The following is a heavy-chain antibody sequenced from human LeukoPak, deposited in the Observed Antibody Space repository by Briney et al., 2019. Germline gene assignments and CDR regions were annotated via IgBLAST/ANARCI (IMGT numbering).Heavy chain of an antibody. CDR1: GGSLSGFH. D-gene: IGHD3-3*01. Sequence: QVQLQASGPGLVKPAETLSLYCTVSGGSLSGFHWSWIRQAPGQGLEWIGYVHYDGSTKYKPSLKSRLTISADTSKNQFSLTLRSVTAADTAVYYCARHLWSEYHKFDYWGQGTLVTVPS. CDR2: VHYDGST. J-gene: IGHJ4*02. V-gene: IGHV4-59*01. CDR3: ARHLWSEYHKFDY.